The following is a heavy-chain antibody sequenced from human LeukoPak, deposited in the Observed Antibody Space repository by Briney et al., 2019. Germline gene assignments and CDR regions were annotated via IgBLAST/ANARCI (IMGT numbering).Heavy chain of an antibody. D-gene: IGHD3-22*01. Sequence: GGSLRLSCAASGFTFSSYAMSWVRQAPGKGLEWVSAISGSGGSTYCADSVKGRFTISRDNSKNTLYLQMNSLRAEDTAVYYCAKGPGNYYDSSGYLYYFDYWGQGTLVTVSS. CDR3: AKGPGNYYDSSGYLYYFDY. CDR1: GFTFSSYA. CDR2: ISGSGGST. J-gene: IGHJ4*02. V-gene: IGHV3-23*01.